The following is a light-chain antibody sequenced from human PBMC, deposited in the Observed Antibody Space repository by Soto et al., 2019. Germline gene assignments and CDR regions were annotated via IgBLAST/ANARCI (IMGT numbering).Light chain of an antibody. V-gene: IGKV3-15*01. Sequence: EIVLTQSPVTLSLSPGQRATLSCRASVMISTYVAWYQQKPGQAPRLLIYGASTRATGVPARFSGGGSGTEFTLTISSLQSEDFAVYFCQQYKDWPPYTFGQGTKLEIK. J-gene: IGKJ2*01. CDR3: QQYKDWPPYT. CDR1: VMISTY. CDR2: GAS.